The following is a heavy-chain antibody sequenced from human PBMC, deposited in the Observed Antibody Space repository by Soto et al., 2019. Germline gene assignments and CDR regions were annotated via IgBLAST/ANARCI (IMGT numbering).Heavy chain of an antibody. CDR1: GFTFSDYY. CDR3: ARLASLGHPYYFGMDV. CDR2: ISSNGVSM. J-gene: IGHJ6*02. V-gene: IGHV3-11*01. Sequence: GGSLRLSCVASGFTFSDYYMTWIRQAPGKGLEWVSYISSNGVSMYYGDSVKGRFTISRDDAENSLHLQMNSLRAEDTAVYYCARLASLGHPYYFGMDVWGQGTTVTVYS.